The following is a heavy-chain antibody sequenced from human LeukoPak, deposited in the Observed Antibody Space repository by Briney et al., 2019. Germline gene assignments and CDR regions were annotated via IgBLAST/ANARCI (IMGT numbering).Heavy chain of an antibody. D-gene: IGHD4-11*01. CDR3: ARADHSNYEY. CDR2: IKQDGTEK. Sequence: GGSLRLSCAASGSTFSSYWMSWVRQAPGKGLEWVASIKQDGTEKHYVDSVKGRFTISKDNAKNSLYLQMNSLRAEDTAVYYCARADHSNYEYWGQGTLVTVSS. CDR1: GSTFSSYW. V-gene: IGHV3-7*03. J-gene: IGHJ4*02.